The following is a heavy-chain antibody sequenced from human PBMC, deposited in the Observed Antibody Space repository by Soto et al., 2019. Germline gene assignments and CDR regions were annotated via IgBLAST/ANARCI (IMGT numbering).Heavy chain of an antibody. Sequence: QPGGSLRLSCAASGFTIRNYWMHWVRQVPGKGLVWVSRINGDGSTNYADSVKGRFTISSDNAKNTLYLQMNTLRVEDTAVYYCARDSPVVRGVGFDYWGPGTLVTVSS. V-gene: IGHV3-74*01. CDR2: INGDGST. CDR1: GFTIRNYW. CDR3: ARDSPVVRGVGFDY. D-gene: IGHD3-10*01. J-gene: IGHJ4*02.